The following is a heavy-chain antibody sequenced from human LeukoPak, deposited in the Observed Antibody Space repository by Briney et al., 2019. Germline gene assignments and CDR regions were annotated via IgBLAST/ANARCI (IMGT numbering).Heavy chain of an antibody. Sequence: SETLSLTCTVSGGSISSSSYYWGWIRQPPGKGLEWIGSIYYSGSTYYNPSLKSRVTISVDTSKNQFSLKLSSVTAADTAVYYCARHDYSSGYYSTFDYWGQGTLVTVSS. CDR3: ARHDYSSGYYSTFDY. D-gene: IGHD3-22*01. CDR1: GGSISSSSYY. J-gene: IGHJ4*02. CDR2: IYYSGST. V-gene: IGHV4-39*01.